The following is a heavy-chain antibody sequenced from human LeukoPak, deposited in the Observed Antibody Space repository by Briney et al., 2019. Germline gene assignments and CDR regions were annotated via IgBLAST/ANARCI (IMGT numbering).Heavy chain of an antibody. CDR3: ARVARDSSGYYSADY. J-gene: IGHJ4*02. Sequence: ASVKVSCKASGYTFTSYGISWVRQAPGQGLEWMGWISAYNGNTNYAQKLQGRVTMTTDTSTSTAYMELRSLRSDDTAVYYCARVARDSSGYYSADYWGQGTLVTVSS. V-gene: IGHV1-18*01. CDR1: GYTFTSYG. CDR2: ISAYNGNT. D-gene: IGHD3-22*01.